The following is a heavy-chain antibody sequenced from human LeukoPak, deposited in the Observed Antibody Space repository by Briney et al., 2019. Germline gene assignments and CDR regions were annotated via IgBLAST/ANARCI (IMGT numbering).Heavy chain of an antibody. CDR3: AKVEDGAPAAP. CDR2: ISYDGSNK. J-gene: IGHJ5*02. V-gene: IGHV3-30*18. Sequence: HPGGSLRLSCAASGFTFSSYGMHWVRQAPGKGLEWVAVISYDGSNKYYTDSVKGRFTISRDNSKNTLYLQMNSLRAEDTAVYYCAKVEDGAPAAPSGQGTLVTVSS. CDR1: GFTFSSYG. D-gene: IGHD2-2*01.